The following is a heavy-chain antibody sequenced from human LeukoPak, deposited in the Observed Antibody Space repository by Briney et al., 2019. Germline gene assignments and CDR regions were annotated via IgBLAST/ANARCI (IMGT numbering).Heavy chain of an antibody. CDR3: AKGRVEMATKLECYYYYYYMDV. V-gene: IGHV3-30*02. Sequence: GGSLRLSCAASGFTFSSYGMHWVRQAPGKGLEWVAFIRYDGSNKYYADSVKGRFTISRDNSKNTLYLQMNSLRAEDTAVYYCAKGRVEMATKLECYYYYYYMDVWGKGTTVTISS. CDR2: IRYDGSNK. D-gene: IGHD5-24*01. J-gene: IGHJ6*03. CDR1: GFTFSSYG.